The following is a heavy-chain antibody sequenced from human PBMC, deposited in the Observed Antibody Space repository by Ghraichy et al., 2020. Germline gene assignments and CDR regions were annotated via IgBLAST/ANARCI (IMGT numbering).Heavy chain of an antibody. CDR1: GFTFSNYY. J-gene: IGHJ6*02. CDR2: IKQNGSEK. Sequence: GGSLRLSCAASGFTFSNYYMSWVRQAPGKGLEWVANIKQNGSEKYYVDSVKGRFTISRDNAKNSLYLQMNSLRAEDTAVYYCARRPGWGMDVWGQGNTVTVSS. CDR3: ARRPGWGMDV. V-gene: IGHV3-7*01.